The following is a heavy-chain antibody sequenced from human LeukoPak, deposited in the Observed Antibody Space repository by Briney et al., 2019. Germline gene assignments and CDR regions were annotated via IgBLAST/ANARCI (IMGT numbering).Heavy chain of an antibody. V-gene: IGHV3-23*01. J-gene: IGHJ4*02. CDR1: GFTFSSYA. D-gene: IGHD2-15*01. CDR2: ISGSGGST. CDR3: AENYMDIVVLVAAILFDY. Sequence: GGSLRLSCAASGFTFSSYAMSWVRQAPGKGLEWVSTISGSGGSTYYADSVKGRFTISRDNSKNTLYLQMNSLRAEDTAVYYCAENYMDIVVLVAAILFDYWGQGTLVTVSS.